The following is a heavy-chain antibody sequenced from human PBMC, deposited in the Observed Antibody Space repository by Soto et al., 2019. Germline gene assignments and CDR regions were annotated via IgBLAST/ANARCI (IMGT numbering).Heavy chain of an antibody. CDR1: GGTFSSYA. D-gene: IGHD3-22*01. CDR3: ARSRVTYYYDRSAFDS. CDR2: IIPIFGTA. V-gene: IGHV1-69*01. J-gene: IGHJ3*02. Sequence: QVQLVQSGAEVKKPGSSVKVSCKASGGTFSSYAISWVRQAPGQGLEWMGGIIPIFGTANYAQKFQGRVTITADDSTSTAYLELSSLRAEDTAVYYCARSRVTYYYDRSAFDSWGQGTMVTVSS.